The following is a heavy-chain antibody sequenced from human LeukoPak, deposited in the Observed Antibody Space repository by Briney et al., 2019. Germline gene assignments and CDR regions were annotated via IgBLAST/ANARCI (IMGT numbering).Heavy chain of an antibody. CDR1: GFTFSSYW. D-gene: IGHD3-9*01. CDR3: ARAGRGLRYFDWLTYDY. CDR2: INSDGSST. Sequence: GGSLRLSCAASGFTFSSYWMHWVRQAPGKGLVWVSHINSDGSSTTYADSVKGRFTISRDNAKNTLYLQMNSLRAEDTAVYYCARAGRGLRYFDWLTYDYWGQGTLVTVSS. J-gene: IGHJ4*02. V-gene: IGHV3-74*01.